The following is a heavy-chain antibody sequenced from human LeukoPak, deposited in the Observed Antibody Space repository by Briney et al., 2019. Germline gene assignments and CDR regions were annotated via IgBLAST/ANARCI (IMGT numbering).Heavy chain of an antibody. CDR1: GGSISSYY. V-gene: IGHV4-59*01. D-gene: IGHD6-6*01. Sequence: SETLSLTCTVSGGSISSYYWSWLRQPPGKGLEWLGYIYYSGSTNYNPSLKSRVTISVDTSKNQFSLKLSSVTAADTAVYYCASSYSSSSGRAPTKYQEFDYWGQGTLVTVSS. J-gene: IGHJ4*02. CDR3: ASSYSSSSGRAPTKYQEFDY. CDR2: IYYSGST.